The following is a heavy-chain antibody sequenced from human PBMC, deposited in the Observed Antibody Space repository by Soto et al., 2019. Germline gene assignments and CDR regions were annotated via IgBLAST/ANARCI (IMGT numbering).Heavy chain of an antibody. J-gene: IGHJ3*02. V-gene: IGHV3-7*03. CDR1: GFTFSSYW. CDR2: IKQDGSEK. D-gene: IGHD1-1*01. Sequence: GGSLRLSCAASGFTFSSYWMSWVRQAPGKGLEWVANIKQDGSEKYYVDSVKGRFTISRDNAKNSLYLQMNSLRAEDTAVYYCARNRGETGTDAFDIWGQGTMVTVSS. CDR3: ARNRGETGTDAFDI.